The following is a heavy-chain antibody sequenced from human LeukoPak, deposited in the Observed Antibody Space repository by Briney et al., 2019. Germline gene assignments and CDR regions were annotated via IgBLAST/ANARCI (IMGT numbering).Heavy chain of an antibody. J-gene: IGHJ5*02. D-gene: IGHD6-19*01. CDR2: ISGSGGST. CDR1: RFSFSSFA. V-gene: IGHV3-23*01. Sequence: GGSLRLSCAASRFSFSSFAMTWVRQALGKGLEWVSAISGSGGSTYYADSVKGRFTISRDNSKNTLYLQMNSLRAEDTAVYYCARDGIAVAGLATWGQGTLVTVSS. CDR3: ARDGIAVAGLAT.